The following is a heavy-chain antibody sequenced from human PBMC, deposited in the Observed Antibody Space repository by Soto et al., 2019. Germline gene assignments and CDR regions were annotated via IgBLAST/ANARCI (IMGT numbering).Heavy chain of an antibody. V-gene: IGHV3-30*03. CDR3: ARGPASGAFDI. CDR2: ISIDTKRQ. D-gene: IGHD1-26*01. J-gene: IGHJ3*02. CDR1: GFTFSSSD. Sequence: QVQLVESGGGVVQPGGSLRLSCAASGFTFSSSDIHWVRQTPGKGLEWVAHISIDTKRQYYADPVKGRFTGFRDNSKNTVYLQMSSLRAEDTALYYCARGPASGAFDIWGQGTMVTVSS.